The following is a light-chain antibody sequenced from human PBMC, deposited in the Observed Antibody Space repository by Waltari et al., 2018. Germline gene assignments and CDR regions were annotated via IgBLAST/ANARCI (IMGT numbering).Light chain of an antibody. J-gene: IGLJ1*01. CDR2: DVN. CDR3: SSYTASSTARV. Sequence: QSALTQPASVSGSPGQSITISCTGTSSDVGRYNYVSWYQQLPGKAPKLMIYDVNNRTSGVSNRFSGSKSGNTASLTISGLQAEDEADYYCSSYTASSTARVFGTGTRVTVL. V-gene: IGLV2-14*03. CDR1: SSDVGRYNY.